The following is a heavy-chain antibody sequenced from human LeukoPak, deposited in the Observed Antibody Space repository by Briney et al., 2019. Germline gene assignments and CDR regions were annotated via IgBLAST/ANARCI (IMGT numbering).Heavy chain of an antibody. J-gene: IGHJ4*02. CDR3: ARSLRRDGYYFDY. D-gene: IGHD5-24*01. CDR1: GGTFSSYA. Sequence: GASVKVSCKASGGTFSSYAISWVRQAPGQGLEWMGGIIPIFGTVNYAQKFQGRVTITADKSTSTAYMELSSLRSEDTAVYYCARSLRRDGYYFDYWGQGTLVTVSS. CDR2: IIPIFGTV. V-gene: IGHV1-69*06.